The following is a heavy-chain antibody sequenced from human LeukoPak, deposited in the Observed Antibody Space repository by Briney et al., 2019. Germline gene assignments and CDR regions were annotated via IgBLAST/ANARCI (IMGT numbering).Heavy chain of an antibody. D-gene: IGHD3-22*01. CDR3: AKEGAVRTMLVVVIKYFDY. CDR2: ISGSGGST. J-gene: IGHJ4*02. V-gene: IGHV3-23*01. CDR1: GFTFSSYT. Sequence: GGSLRLSCAASGFTFSSYTMSWVRQAPGKGLEWVSAISGSGGSTYYADSVKGRFTISRDNSKNTLYLQMNSLRAEDTAVYYCAKEGAVRTMLVVVIKYFDYWGQGTLVTVSS.